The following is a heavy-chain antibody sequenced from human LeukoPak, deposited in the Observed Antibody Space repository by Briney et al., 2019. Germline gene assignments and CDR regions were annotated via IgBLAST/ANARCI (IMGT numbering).Heavy chain of an antibody. CDR3: ASAYCDFWSGYPPPPYYFDY. D-gene: IGHD3-3*01. V-gene: IGHV4-34*01. Sequence: SETLSLTCAVYGGSFSGYYWSWIRQPPGKGLEWIGEINHSGSTNYNPSLKSRVTISVDTSKNQFSLKLSSVTAADTAVYYCASAYCDFWSGYPPPPYYFDYWGQGTLVTVSS. J-gene: IGHJ4*02. CDR1: GGSFSGYY. CDR2: INHSGST.